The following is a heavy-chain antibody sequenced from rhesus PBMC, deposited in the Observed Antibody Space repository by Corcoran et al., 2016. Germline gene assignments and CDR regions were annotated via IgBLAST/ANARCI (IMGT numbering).Heavy chain of an antibody. J-gene: IGHJ4*01. V-gene: IGHV3S42*01. CDR2: INSGGGST. D-gene: IGHD2-2*01. CDR3: AKRGYCTSTTCYVPFDY. Sequence: EVQLVESGGGLAKPGGSLRLSCAASGFTFSSYWMNWVRQTPGKGLEWISAINSGGGSTNYAASVKGRFTISRDNSKNTLSLQMNSLRAEDTAVYYCAKRGYCTSTTCYVPFDYWGQGVLVTVSS. CDR1: GFTFSSYW.